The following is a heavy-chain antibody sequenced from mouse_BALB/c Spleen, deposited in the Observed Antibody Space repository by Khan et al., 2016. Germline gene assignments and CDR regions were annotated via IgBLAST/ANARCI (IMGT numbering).Heavy chain of an antibody. Sequence: VELVESGPGLVAPSQSLSITCTVSGFSLTNSGVHWVRQPPGKGLDWLGVIWAGGNTDYNSAFMSRLSITKDNSQNQVFLKMNSLQTDDTAMYYCARDDQDYDAWFASWGQGTLVTVSA. J-gene: IGHJ3*01. D-gene: IGHD2-4*01. CDR2: IWAGGNT. CDR3: ARDDQDYDAWFAS. V-gene: IGHV2-9*02. CDR1: GFSLTNSG.